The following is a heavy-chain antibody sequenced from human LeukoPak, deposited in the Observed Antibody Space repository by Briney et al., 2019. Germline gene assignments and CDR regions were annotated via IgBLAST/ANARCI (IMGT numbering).Heavy chain of an antibody. CDR1: GFTFSSYG. V-gene: IGHV3-23*01. CDR3: AKDSISRLYYFDY. Sequence: PGGSLRLSCAASGFTFSSYGMSWVRQAPGKGLEWVSAISGSGGSTYYADSVKGRFTISRDNSKNTLYLQMNSLRAEDTAVYYCAKDSISRLYYFDYWGQGTLVTVSS. J-gene: IGHJ4*02. CDR2: ISGSGGST. D-gene: IGHD6-6*01.